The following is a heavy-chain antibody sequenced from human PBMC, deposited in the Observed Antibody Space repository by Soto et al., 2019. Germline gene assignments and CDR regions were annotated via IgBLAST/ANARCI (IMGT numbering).Heavy chain of an antibody. D-gene: IGHD1-26*01. CDR1: GFTFSSYS. Sequence: PGGSLRLSCAASGFTFSSYSMNWVRQAPGKGLEWVSSISSSSSYIYYADSVKGRFTISRDNAKNSLYLQMNSLRAEDTAVYYCASSGSYLRSWYYFDYWGKGTLVTVSS. CDR2: ISSSSSYI. CDR3: ASSGSYLRSWYYFDY. J-gene: IGHJ4*02. V-gene: IGHV3-21*01.